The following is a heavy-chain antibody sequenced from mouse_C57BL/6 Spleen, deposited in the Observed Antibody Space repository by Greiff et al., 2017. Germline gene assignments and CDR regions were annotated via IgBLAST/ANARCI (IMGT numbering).Heavy chain of an antibody. CDR2: IYPRSGNT. CDR1: GYTFTSYG. CDR3: AGGGSSGYYVFAY. V-gene: IGHV1-81*01. D-gene: IGHD3-2*02. J-gene: IGHJ3*01. Sequence: VMLVESGAELARPGASVKLSCKASGYTFTSYGISWVKQRTGQGLEWIGEIYPRSGNTYYNEKFKGKATLTADKSSSTAYMELRSLTSEDSAVXFCAGGGSSGYYVFAYWGQGTLVTVSA.